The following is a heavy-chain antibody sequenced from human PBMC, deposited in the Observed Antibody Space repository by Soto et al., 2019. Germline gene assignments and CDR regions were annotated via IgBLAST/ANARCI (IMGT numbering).Heavy chain of an antibody. V-gene: IGHV3-66*01. CDR2: IYSGGST. D-gene: IGHD3-10*01. CDR3: ARDLGYFGSGVDY. J-gene: IGHJ4*02. CDR1: GATVSSNY. Sequence: GGSLRLSCAASGATVSSNYMSWVRQAPGKGLEWVSVIYSGGSTYYADSVKGRFTISRDNSKNTLYLQMNSLRAEDTAVYYCARDLGYFGSGVDYWGQGTLVTVSS.